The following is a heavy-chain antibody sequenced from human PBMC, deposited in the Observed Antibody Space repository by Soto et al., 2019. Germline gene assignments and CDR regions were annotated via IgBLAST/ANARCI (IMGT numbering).Heavy chain of an antibody. CDR1: GFECDGYA. CDR3: TRDGDYYGMDV. J-gene: IGHJ6*02. V-gene: IGHV3-49*04. CDR2: TTSPTYGGTT. Sequence: SLRLSCRCSGFECDGYALTWVRQAPGKGLEWVAFTTSPTYGGTTEYAASVKGRFSISRDDSKSVAYLQMNSLQIEDTAIYFCTRDGDYYGMDVWGQGTTVTVSS.